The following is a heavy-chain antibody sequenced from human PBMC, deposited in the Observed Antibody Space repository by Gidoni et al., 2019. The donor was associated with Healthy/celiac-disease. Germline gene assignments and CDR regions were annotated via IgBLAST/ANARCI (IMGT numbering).Heavy chain of an antibody. CDR1: GGSFSGYY. CDR3: ARGSPVVPAATGRNRYYYYYYGMDV. V-gene: IGHV4-34*01. CDR2: INHSGST. Sequence: QVQLQQWGAGLLKPSETLSLTCAVYGGSFSGYYWSWIRQPPGKGLEWIGEINHSGSTNYNPSLKSRVTISVDTSKNQFSLKLSSVTAADTAVYYCARGSPVVPAATGRNRYYYYYYGMDVWGQGTTVTVSS. J-gene: IGHJ6*02. D-gene: IGHD2-2*01.